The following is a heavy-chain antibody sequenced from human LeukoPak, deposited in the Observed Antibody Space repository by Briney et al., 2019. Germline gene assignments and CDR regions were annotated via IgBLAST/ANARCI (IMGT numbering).Heavy chain of an antibody. CDR1: GASISGSGYY. J-gene: IGHJ5*02. CDR3: ARTTEDCSSTSCYQYWFDP. CDR2: IYYSGST. D-gene: IGHD2-2*01. Sequence: PSETLSLACAVSGASISGSGYYLGWIRQSPGKGLEWIGYIYYSGSTNYNPSLKSRVTISVDTSKNQFSLKLNSVTAADTAVYYCARTTEDCSSTSCYQYWFDPWGQGTLVTVSS. V-gene: IGHV4-61*05.